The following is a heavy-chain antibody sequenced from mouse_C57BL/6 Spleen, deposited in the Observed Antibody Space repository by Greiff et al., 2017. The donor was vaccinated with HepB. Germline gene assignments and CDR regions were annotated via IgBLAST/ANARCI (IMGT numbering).Heavy chain of an antibody. J-gene: IGHJ2*01. CDR3: AWGTTVVAPFDY. Sequence: EVQLQQSGPVLVKPGASVKMSCKASGYTFTDYYMNWVKQSHGKSLEWIGVINPYNGGTSYNQKFKGKATLTVDKSSSTAYMELNSLTSEDSAVYYCAWGTTVVAPFDYWGQGTTLTVSS. CDR1: GYTFTDYY. CDR2: INPYNGGT. V-gene: IGHV1-19*01. D-gene: IGHD1-1*01.